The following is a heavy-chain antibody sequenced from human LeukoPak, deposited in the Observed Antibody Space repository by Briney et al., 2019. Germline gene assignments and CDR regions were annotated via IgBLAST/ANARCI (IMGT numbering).Heavy chain of an antibody. Sequence: SVKVSCKASGGTFSSYAISWVRQAPGQGLEWMGGIIPILGTANYAQKFQGRVTITADESTSTAYMELSSLRSEDTAVYYCARDRIVGATNHFDYWGQGTLVTVSS. CDR1: GGTFSSYA. V-gene: IGHV1-69*13. CDR3: ARDRIVGATNHFDY. CDR2: IIPILGTA. J-gene: IGHJ4*02. D-gene: IGHD1-26*01.